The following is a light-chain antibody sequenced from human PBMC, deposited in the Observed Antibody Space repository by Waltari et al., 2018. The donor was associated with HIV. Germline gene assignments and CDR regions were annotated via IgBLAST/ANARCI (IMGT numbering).Light chain of an antibody. CDR2: EVT. J-gene: IGLJ3*02. CDR1: SSDIGSYNR. CDR3: SSYTTSSTWV. V-gene: IGLV2-18*02. Sequence: QSTLTQPPSVSGSLGQSVTIACSGTSSDIGSYNRVSWYQQPPGTPPKLIIYEVTNRPSGVAGRCSGSKSGNTASLTISGLQAEDEADYYCSSYTTSSTWVFGGGTQLTVL.